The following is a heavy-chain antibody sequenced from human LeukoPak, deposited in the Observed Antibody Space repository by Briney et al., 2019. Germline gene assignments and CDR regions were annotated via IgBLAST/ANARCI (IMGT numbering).Heavy chain of an antibody. CDR2: IAGSSGYI. CDR1: GFTFSSYT. J-gene: IGHJ4*01. D-gene: IGHD2-21*02. CDR3: ARDRGAYCGGDCYLGFDY. Sequence: GGSLRLSCAASGFTFSSYTMNWVRQAPGKGLEWVSSIAGSSGYISYADSVKGRFTISRDNAKTSLYLQMTSLTAEDTAVYYCARDRGAYCGGDCYLGFDYWGRGTLVTVSS. V-gene: IGHV3-21*01.